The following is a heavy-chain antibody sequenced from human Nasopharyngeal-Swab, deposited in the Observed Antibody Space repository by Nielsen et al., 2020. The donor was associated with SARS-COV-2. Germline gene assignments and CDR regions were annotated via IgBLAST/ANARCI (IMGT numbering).Heavy chain of an antibody. V-gene: IGHV3-23*01. J-gene: IGHJ6*02. CDR2: ISGSGDTT. Sequence: GESLKISCAASGFTFSSYAMSWGRQGPGKGLEWVSIISGSGDTTYYADSVKDRFTISRDNSKNTLYLQTNSLRVEDTAVYYCAKAPYLRGLDVWGQGTTVTVSS. CDR1: GFTFSSYA. D-gene: IGHD2-21*01. CDR3: AKAPYLRGLDV.